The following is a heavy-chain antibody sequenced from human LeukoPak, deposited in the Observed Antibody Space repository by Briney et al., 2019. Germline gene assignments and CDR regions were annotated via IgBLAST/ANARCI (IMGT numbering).Heavy chain of an antibody. D-gene: IGHD3-10*01. Sequence: GRSLRLSCAASGFTFSSYAMHWVRQAPGKGLEWVAVISYDGSNKYYADSVKGRFTISRDNSKNTLYLQMNSLRAEDTAVYYCAKSALRITMVRGVWAPDAFDIWGQGTMVTVSS. J-gene: IGHJ3*02. V-gene: IGHV3-30-3*02. CDR3: AKSALRITMVRGVWAPDAFDI. CDR2: ISYDGSNK. CDR1: GFTFSSYA.